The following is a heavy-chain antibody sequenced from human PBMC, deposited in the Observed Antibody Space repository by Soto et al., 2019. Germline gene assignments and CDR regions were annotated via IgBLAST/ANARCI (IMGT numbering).Heavy chain of an antibody. CDR1: GDSISAYS. Sequence: SETLSLTCTVSGDSISAYSWSWVRQPPGKGLEWIGNIHYNGNTKYSPSLKSRVTISVDTSKNQFSLKLSSVTAADTAVYYCAKGTTVVIFFDYWGQGTLVTVSS. V-gene: IGHV4-59*01. CDR3: AKGTTVVIFFDY. D-gene: IGHD4-17*01. CDR2: IHYNGNT. J-gene: IGHJ4*02.